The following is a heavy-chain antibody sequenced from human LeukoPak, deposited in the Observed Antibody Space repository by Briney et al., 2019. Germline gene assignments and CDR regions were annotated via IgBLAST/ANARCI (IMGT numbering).Heavy chain of an antibody. V-gene: IGHV4-34*09. J-gene: IGHJ4*02. D-gene: IGHD3-16*01. CDR1: GGSFSGYY. CDR3: ARHYDYVWGFDY. Sequence: PSETLSLTCAVYGGSFSGYYWSWIRQPLGKGLEWIGEINHSGSTYYNPSLKSRVTISVDTSKNQFSLKLSSVTAADTAVYYCARHYDYVWGFDYWGQGTLVTVSS. CDR2: INHSGST.